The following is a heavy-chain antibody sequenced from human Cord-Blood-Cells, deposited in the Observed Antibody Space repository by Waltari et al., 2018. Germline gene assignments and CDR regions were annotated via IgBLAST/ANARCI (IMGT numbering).Heavy chain of an antibody. Sequence: VQLVQSGAEVTKPAASVKVSCKASGYTFPGYDINWVRQATGKGLEWMGWMNPNSGNTGYAQKFQGRVTMTRNTSISTAYMELSSLRSEDTAVYYCAASIAARRSWFDYWGQGTLVTVSS. D-gene: IGHD6-6*01. CDR3: AASIAARRSWFDY. CDR2: MNPNSGNT. V-gene: IGHV1-8*01. J-gene: IGHJ4*02. CDR1: GYTFPGYD.